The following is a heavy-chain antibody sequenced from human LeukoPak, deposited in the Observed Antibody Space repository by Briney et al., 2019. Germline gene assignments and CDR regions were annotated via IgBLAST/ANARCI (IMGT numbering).Heavy chain of an antibody. CDR1: GFIFSSYA. CDR2: ISYDGGSG. D-gene: IGHD2-2*02. CDR3: ARGGLGDCSSTSCYNFHYFDY. J-gene: IGHJ4*02. V-gene: IGHV3-30*01. Sequence: GRSLRLSCSASGFIFSSYAMHWVRQAPGKGLEWMSIISYDGGSGGYADSVRGRFTLSRDNSKNTLYLEMNSLRPEDTAVYYCARGGLGDCSSTSCYNFHYFDYWGQGALVTVSS.